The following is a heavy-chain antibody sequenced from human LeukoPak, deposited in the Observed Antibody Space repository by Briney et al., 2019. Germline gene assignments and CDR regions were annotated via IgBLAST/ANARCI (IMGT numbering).Heavy chain of an antibody. CDR3: ARPILRGSNYYCGMDV. CDR2: INSDGSST. J-gene: IGHJ6*02. V-gene: IGHV3-74*01. D-gene: IGHD6-25*01. Sequence: GGSLRLSCAASGFTFSSYWMHWVRQAPGKGLVWVSRINSDGSSTSYADSVKGRFTISRDNAKNTLYLQMNSLRAEDTAVYYCARPILRGSNYYCGMDVWGQGTTVTVSS. CDR1: GFTFSSYW.